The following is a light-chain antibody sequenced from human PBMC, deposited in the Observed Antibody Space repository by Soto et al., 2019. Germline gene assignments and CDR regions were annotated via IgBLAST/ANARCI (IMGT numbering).Light chain of an antibody. Sequence: QSVVTQPASVSGSPGQSITISCTGTSSDVGAYNHVSWYQQHPGKAPQLIIYEVSKRPSGLSNRFSASKSGNTASLTISGLQAEDEADYYCCSYTTSRTLVFGTGTKVTVL. J-gene: IGLJ1*01. V-gene: IGLV2-14*01. CDR2: EVS. CDR3: CSYTTSRTLV. CDR1: SSDVGAYNH.